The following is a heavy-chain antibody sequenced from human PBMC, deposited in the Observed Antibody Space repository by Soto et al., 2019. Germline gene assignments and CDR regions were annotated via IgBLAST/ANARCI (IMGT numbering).Heavy chain of an antibody. CDR3: ARDSMPTYWYDSSGQTQMGY. V-gene: IGHV1-2*04. Sequence: QVQLVQSGAEVKKPGASVKVSCKASGYTFTDNYIHWVRQAPGQGLEWMGWINPNSGDTKYAQKFQGWVTMTWDTSISTVYIELSRLRSDDTAVYYCARDSMPTYWYDSSGQTQMGYWGQGTLVTVSS. CDR1: GYTFTDNY. J-gene: IGHJ4*02. CDR2: INPNSGDT. D-gene: IGHD3-22*01.